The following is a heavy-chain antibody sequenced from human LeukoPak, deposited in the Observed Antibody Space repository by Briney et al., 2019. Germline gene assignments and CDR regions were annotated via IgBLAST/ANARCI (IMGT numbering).Heavy chain of an antibody. Sequence: GGSLRLSCAASGFTFSSYGMSWVRQAPGKGLEWVSAISTGGGSTYYADSVKGRFTISRDNSKNTLYLQMNSLRAEDTAVYYCAKALGAWVITPYFDYWGQGTLVTVSS. D-gene: IGHD3-22*01. CDR1: GFTFSSYG. CDR3: AKALGAWVITPYFDY. J-gene: IGHJ4*02. V-gene: IGHV3-23*01. CDR2: ISTGGGST.